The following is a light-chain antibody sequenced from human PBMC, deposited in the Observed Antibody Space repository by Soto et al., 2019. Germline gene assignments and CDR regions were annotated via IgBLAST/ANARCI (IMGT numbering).Light chain of an antibody. CDR1: LTITSVS. CDR3: QQYGSTPLSS. CDR2: GTS. J-gene: IGKJ2*01. V-gene: IGKV3-20*01. Sequence: DIVLTKSPGTLSLSPGERATLSCRASLTITSVSFAWYNQKPGQPPRLLIYGTSSRATGIPDRFSGSGSGTDFSITISRVEPEDFGVNYCQQYGSTPLSSFGQGKKREIK.